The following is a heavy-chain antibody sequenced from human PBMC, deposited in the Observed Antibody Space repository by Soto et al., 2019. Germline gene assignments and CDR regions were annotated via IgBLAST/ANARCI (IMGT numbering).Heavy chain of an antibody. V-gene: IGHV3-7*05. CDR1: GFTFSTYW. Sequence: GGSRRLSCAASGFTFSTYWMSWVRQAPGRGLEWVANIKQDGSERYYVDSVKGRFTISRDNAKNSLDLQMNSLRAEDTAIYYCARTYSGSPTPRFFDCWGQGTLVTVSS. CDR2: IKQDGSER. J-gene: IGHJ4*02. D-gene: IGHD6-6*01. CDR3: ARTYSGSPTPRFFDC.